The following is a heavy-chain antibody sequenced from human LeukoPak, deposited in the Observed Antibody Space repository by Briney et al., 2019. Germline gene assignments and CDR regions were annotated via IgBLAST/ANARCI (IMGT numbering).Heavy chain of an antibody. Sequence: SETLSLTCAVCVESFSGYYWRWLPQPPGKGLEWIGEINHSESTNYNPSLKSRVTLSVNTSNIQFSLKLSSVTAADTAVYYCARGRVLGSYRQNFDYWGQGTLVTVSS. D-gene: IGHD3-16*02. CDR2: INHSEST. V-gene: IGHV4-34*01. CDR1: VESFSGYY. J-gene: IGHJ4*02. CDR3: ARGRVLGSYRQNFDY.